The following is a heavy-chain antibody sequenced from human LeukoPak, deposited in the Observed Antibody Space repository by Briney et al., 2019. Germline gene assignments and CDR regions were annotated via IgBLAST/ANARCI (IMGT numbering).Heavy chain of an antibody. J-gene: IGHJ4*02. V-gene: IGHV4-39*07. CDR3: ARVRYGSGSLDYFDY. D-gene: IGHD3-10*01. CDR1: GDSISSSSYY. CDR2: IYYSGST. Sequence: SETLSLTCTVSGDSISSSSYYWGWIRQPPGKGLEWIGSIYYSGSTYYNPSLKSRVTISVDTSKNQFSLKLSSVTAADTAVYYCARVRYGSGSLDYFDYWGQGTLVTVSS.